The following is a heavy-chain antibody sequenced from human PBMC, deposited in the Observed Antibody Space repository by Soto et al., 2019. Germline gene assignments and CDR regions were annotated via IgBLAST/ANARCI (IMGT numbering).Heavy chain of an antibody. Sequence: PSETLSLTCAVSGGSISSSNWWSWVRQPPGKGLEWIGEIYHSGSTNYNPSLKSRVTISVDKSKNQFSLKLSSVTAADTAVYYCAKYCSGGSCYPYQDAFDIWGQGTRVTVSS. D-gene: IGHD2-15*01. CDR1: GGSISSSNW. CDR2: IYHSGST. V-gene: IGHV4-4*02. J-gene: IGHJ3*02. CDR3: AKYCSGGSCYPYQDAFDI.